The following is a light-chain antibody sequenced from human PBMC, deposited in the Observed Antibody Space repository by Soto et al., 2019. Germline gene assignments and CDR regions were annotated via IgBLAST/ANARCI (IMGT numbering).Light chain of an antibody. CDR3: QQYNTYTQT. CDR1: QTISSW. J-gene: IGKJ1*01. V-gene: IGKV1-5*03. Sequence: DIQMTQSPSTLSASVGDRVTISCRASQTISSWLAWYQQKPGKAPNLLIYKASTLQSGVPSRFSGSGSGTEFTLTISSLQPDDFATYYCQQYNTYTQTFGQGTKVEIE. CDR2: KAS.